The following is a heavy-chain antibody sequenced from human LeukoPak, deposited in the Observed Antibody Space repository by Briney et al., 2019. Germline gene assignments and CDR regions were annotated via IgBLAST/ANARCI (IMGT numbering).Heavy chain of an antibody. D-gene: IGHD6-13*01. V-gene: IGHV4-39*07. CDR2: ISNSGSI. J-gene: IGHJ4*02. CDR3: ARLDSSSLGPADY. CDR1: GASISSNTYF. Sequence: SETLSLTCTVSGASISSNTYFWGWVRHPPGKGLEWIGYISNSGSIYYNPSLKSRVTISVDTSKTQFSLRLSSVTAADTAVYYCARLDSSSLGPADYWGQGTLVTVSS.